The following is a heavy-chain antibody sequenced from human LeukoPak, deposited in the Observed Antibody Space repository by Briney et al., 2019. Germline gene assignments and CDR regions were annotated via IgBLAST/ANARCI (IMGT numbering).Heavy chain of an antibody. J-gene: IGHJ4*02. CDR1: GFTFGSFG. CDR3: ARLFSYGDYGGGGDY. V-gene: IGHV3-21*01. D-gene: IGHD4-17*01. Sequence: GGSLRLSCAASGFTFGSFGMNWVRQAPGKGLEWVSSISTRSSYIYYADSVEGRFTVSRDNAKSSLYLQMNSLRAEDTAVYYCARLFSYGDYGGGGDYWGQGTLVTVPS. CDR2: ISTRSSYI.